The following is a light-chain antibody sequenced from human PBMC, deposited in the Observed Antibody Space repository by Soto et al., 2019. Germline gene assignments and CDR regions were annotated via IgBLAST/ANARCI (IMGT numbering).Light chain of an antibody. V-gene: IGLV1-40*01. J-gene: IGLJ3*02. CDR3: QSYDNSLSGWV. CDR1: SSNIGAGYD. Sequence: QAVVTQPPSVSGAPGQRVTISCTGSSSNIGAGYDVHWYQQFPGTAPKLLIYYNTKRPSGVPDRFSGSKFATSASLAITGLQAEDEADYYCQSYDNSLSGWVFGGGTKLTVL. CDR2: YNT.